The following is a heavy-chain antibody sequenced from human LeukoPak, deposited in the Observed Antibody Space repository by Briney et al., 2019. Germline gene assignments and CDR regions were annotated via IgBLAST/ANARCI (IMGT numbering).Heavy chain of an antibody. CDR1: GDSVSSNNVA. J-gene: IGHJ4*02. CDR3: ARDPAYSAFDY. V-gene: IGHV6-1*01. D-gene: IGHD4-11*01. CDR2: TYYRRSRWFT. Sequence: SQTLSLTCAISGDSVSSNNVAWNWIRQPPSRGLEWLGRTYYRRSRWFTDYASSVRSRITINPDTSKNQFSLHLNSMTPEDTAVYFCARDPAYSAFDYWGQGTLVTVSS.